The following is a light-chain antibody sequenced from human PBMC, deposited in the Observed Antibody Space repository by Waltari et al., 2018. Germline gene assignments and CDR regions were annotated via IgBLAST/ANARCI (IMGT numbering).Light chain of an antibody. CDR3: QQYYSPPYT. J-gene: IGKJ2*01. Sequence: DIVMTQSPDSLAVSLGERATINCRSSQSVLYSSNNNNYLAWYQQRPGQPPKRLLYWASTRESGIPDRFNCSGSGTDFTLTISSLQAEDVAVYYCQQYYSPPYTFGQGTKLEIK. CDR1: QSVLYSSNNNNY. CDR2: WAS. V-gene: IGKV4-1*01.